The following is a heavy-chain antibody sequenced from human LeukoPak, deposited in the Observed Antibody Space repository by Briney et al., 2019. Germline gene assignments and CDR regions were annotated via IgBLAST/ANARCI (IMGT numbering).Heavy chain of an antibody. V-gene: IGHV4-34*01. CDR1: GGSFRGYY. CDR2: INHSGST. CDR3: ARDSYDSSGYSAEYFQH. D-gene: IGHD3-22*01. J-gene: IGHJ1*01. Sequence: SETLSLTCAVYGGSFRGYYWSWIRQPPGKGLEWIGEINHSGSTNYNPSLKSRVTISVDTSKNQFSLKLSSVTAADTAVYYCARDSYDSSGYSAEYFQHWGQGTLVTVSS.